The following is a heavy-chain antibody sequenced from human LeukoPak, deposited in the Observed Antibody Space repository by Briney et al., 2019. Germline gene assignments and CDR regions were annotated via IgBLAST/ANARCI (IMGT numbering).Heavy chain of an antibody. Sequence: GASVKVSCKVSGYSLLEVAMHWVRQAPGKGLEWVGSFDPEDGEDGETHYAQKLQGRVTMTEDASTDTAYMELKSLRSEDTAVYYWAMTDRYAGRPFDYWGQGTLVTVSS. CDR1: GYSLLEVA. V-gene: IGHV1-24*01. D-gene: IGHD5-12*01. CDR3: AMTDRYAGRPFDY. J-gene: IGHJ4*02. CDR2: FDPEDGEDGET.